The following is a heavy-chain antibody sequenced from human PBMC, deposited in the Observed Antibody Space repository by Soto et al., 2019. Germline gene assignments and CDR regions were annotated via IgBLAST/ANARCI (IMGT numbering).Heavy chain of an antibody. CDR2: VDYAGRA. V-gene: IGHV4-39*01. J-gene: IGHJ5*02. CDR3: AKHSHHGRFS. Sequence: QLQLQESGPRLVKPSETLSLTCSVSDDSISTSNYYWAWVRQPPEMGLEWIGSVDYAGRAYYNPSLKSRVTISTDTSENHFSLHLSSMTAADTSMYYCAKHSHHGRFSWGQGTLVTVSS. D-gene: IGHD1-26*01. CDR1: DDSISTSNYY.